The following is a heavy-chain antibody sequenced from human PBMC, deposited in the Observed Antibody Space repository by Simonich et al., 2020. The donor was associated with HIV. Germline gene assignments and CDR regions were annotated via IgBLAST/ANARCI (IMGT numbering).Heavy chain of an antibody. Sequence: QVQLQQWGAGLLKPSETLSLTCAVYGGSFSGYYWSWIRQPPGKGQEWIGEINNSGSTNYNPSLKSRVTISVDTSKNQFSRKLSSVTAADTAVYYCARLTAGGLGEYFQHWGQGTLVTVSS. CDR3: ARLTAGGLGEYFQH. V-gene: IGHV4-34*01. CDR2: INNSGST. J-gene: IGHJ1*01. CDR1: GGSFSGYY. D-gene: IGHD6-13*01.